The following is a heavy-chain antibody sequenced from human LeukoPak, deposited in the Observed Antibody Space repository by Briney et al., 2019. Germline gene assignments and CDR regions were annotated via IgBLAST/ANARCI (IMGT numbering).Heavy chain of an antibody. CDR3: ARDRSIAAAGTNLDY. D-gene: IGHD6-13*01. V-gene: IGHV1-69*13. CDR2: IIPIFGTA. J-gene: IGHJ4*02. Sequence: SVKVSCKASGGTFSSYAISWVRQAPGQGLEWMGGIIPIFGTANYAQKFQGRVTITADESTSTAYMELSSLRSEDTAVYYCARDRSIAAAGTNLDYWGQGTLVTVSS. CDR1: GGTFSSYA.